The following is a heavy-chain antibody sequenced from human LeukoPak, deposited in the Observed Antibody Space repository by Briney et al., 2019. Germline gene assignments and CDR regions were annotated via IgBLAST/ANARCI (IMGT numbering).Heavy chain of an antibody. V-gene: IGHV1-18*01. CDR2: FSAYNGNT. J-gene: IGHJ6*02. CDR1: GYTFTSYG. D-gene: IGHD2-2*01. Sequence: ASVKVSCKASGYTFTSYGISWVRQAPGQGLEWMGWFSAYNGNTNYAQKLQGRVTMTTDTSTSTAYMELRSLRSDDTAVYYCATRRRQYQLLSYGMDVWGQGTTVTVSS. CDR3: ATRRRQYQLLSYGMDV.